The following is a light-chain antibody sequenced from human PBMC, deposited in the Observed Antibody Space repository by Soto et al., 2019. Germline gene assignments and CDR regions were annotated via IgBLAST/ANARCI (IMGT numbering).Light chain of an antibody. CDR2: QAS. J-gene: IGKJ2*01. CDR3: QQCYSWPRT. V-gene: IGKV3-11*01. Sequence: EIVLTQSPATLSLSPGERATLSCRASQTAGTCLAWYQHKADQPPRLLIYQASVRATGIPAGISGSGSGTDFTLTISSLEPEDFGIYYCQQCYSWPRTFGQGTKLEMK. CDR1: QTAGTC.